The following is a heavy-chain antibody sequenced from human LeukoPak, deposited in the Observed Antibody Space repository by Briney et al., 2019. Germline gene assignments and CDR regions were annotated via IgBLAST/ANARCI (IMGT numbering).Heavy chain of an antibody. V-gene: IGHV3-48*02. Sequence: GGSLRLSCAASGFTFSSYSMNWVRQAPGKGLEWVSYISSSSSTIYYADSVKGRFTTSRDNAKNSLYLQMNSLRDEDTAVYYCARDNRITIFGVVIMFDYWGQGTLVTVSS. J-gene: IGHJ4*02. CDR1: GFTFSSYS. CDR3: ARDNRITIFGVVIMFDY. D-gene: IGHD3-3*01. CDR2: ISSSSSTI.